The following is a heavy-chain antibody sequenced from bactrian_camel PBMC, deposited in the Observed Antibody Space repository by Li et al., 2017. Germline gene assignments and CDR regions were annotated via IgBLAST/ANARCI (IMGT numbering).Heavy chain of an antibody. J-gene: IGHJ6*01. CDR3: AARGPYCYTKLSVRDFTY. D-gene: IGHD2*01. Sequence: QLVESGGGSVQAGGSLRLSCAASGYLYNSPCMAWFRQAPGKEREGVARIATGSGNTYYADSVKGRFTISQDNAKNTVYLQMNSLKPEDTAMYYCAARGPYCYTKLSVRDFTYWGQGTQVTVS. CDR1: GYLYNSPC. CDR2: IATGSGNT. V-gene: IGHV3S25*01.